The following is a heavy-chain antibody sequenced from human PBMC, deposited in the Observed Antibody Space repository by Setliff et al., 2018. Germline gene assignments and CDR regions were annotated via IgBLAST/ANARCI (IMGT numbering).Heavy chain of an antibody. Sequence: GGSLRLSCAASGFTFKTYEMIWVRQAPGKGLEWLASRNPHGSEKYYAGSVKGRFTISRDNAKNSLSLQMNNLRTEDTAVYYCFGAGTCSYWGQGTLVTVSS. CDR3: FGAGTCSY. D-gene: IGHD3-10*01. CDR2: RNPHGSEK. V-gene: IGHV3-7*01. J-gene: IGHJ4*02. CDR1: GFTFKTYE.